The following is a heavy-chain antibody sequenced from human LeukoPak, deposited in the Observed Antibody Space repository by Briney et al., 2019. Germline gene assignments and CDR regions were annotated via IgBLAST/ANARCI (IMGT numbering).Heavy chain of an antibody. D-gene: IGHD4-17*01. J-gene: IGHJ4*02. CDR2: ITGSGDGT. CDR1: GFTFSTYA. V-gene: IGHV3-23*01. Sequence: GGSLRLSCAASGFTFSTYAMTWVRQAPGKGLEWVSSITGSGDGTSAADSVTGRFSISRDISKNTLYLQMNSLRAEDTAVYYCCGAWGDYRSYYFDYWGQGTLVTVSS. CDR3: CGAWGDYRSYYFDY.